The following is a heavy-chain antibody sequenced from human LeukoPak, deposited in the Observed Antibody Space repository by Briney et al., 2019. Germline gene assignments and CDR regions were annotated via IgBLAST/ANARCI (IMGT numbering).Heavy chain of an antibody. V-gene: IGHV3-23*01. D-gene: IGHD2-15*01. J-gene: IGHJ6*03. CDR1: GFTFSSYA. Sequence: GGSLRLSCAASGFTFSSYAMSWVGQAPGKGVEWVSAISGSGGRTYYADSGKGGFTTARDNSKNSVYLQMNSLRAEDTAVYYCAKGGGCSGGSCYTHYYYYYMDVWGKGTTVTVSS. CDR3: AKGGGCSGGSCYTHYYYYYMDV. CDR2: ISGSGGRT.